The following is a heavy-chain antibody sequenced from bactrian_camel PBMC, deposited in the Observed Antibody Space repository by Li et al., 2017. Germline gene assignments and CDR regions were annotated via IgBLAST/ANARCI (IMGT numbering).Heavy chain of an antibody. CDR2: IFTRDHSS. V-gene: IGHV3S54*01. Sequence: LVESGGGSVQAGGSLRLSCAASGSTYSTNCMGWLRQAPGEEREGVAVIFTRDHSSYYLDSVKGRFTISLDNAKNTLYLEMNSLRPEDTAMYYCAASLEKTYCSAAFFLSRLRPNFGFMGQGTQVTVS. D-gene: IGHD1*01. CDR1: GSTYSTNC. J-gene: IGHJ4*01.